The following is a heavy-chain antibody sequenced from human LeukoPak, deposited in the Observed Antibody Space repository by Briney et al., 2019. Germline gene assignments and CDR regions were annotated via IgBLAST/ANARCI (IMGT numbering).Heavy chain of an antibody. CDR2: IKEGGSEK. CDR1: GFTFSSYW. V-gene: IGHV3-7*03. CDR3: ARTLRGGGALDY. J-gene: IGHJ4*02. D-gene: IGHD3-16*01. Sequence: GGSLRLSCAASGFTFSSYWLNWVRQAPGKGLEWVANIKEGGSEKYYVDSVKGRFTISRDNAKNSLFLQMNSLRAEDTAVYYCARTLRGGGALDYWGQGTLVTVSS.